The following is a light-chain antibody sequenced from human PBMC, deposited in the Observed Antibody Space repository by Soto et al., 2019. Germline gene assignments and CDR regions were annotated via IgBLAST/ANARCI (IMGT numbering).Light chain of an antibody. J-gene: IGKJ2*01. V-gene: IGKV3-15*01. Sequence: EMVMTQSPATLSVSPGERATLSCRASQSVTSNLAWYQQKPGQAPRLLIYGASTRATGIPARFSGSGSGTEFTLTISSLQSEDFAVYHCQQYNNWPLMYTFGQGTKLEIK. CDR2: GAS. CDR1: QSVTSN. CDR3: QQYNNWPLMYT.